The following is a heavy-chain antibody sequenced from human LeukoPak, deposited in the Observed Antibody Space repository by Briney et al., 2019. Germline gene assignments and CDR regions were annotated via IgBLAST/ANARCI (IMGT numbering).Heavy chain of an antibody. D-gene: IGHD4-23*01. J-gene: IGHJ4*02. CDR2: IYYSGST. Sequence: KPSETLSLTCTVSGGSISSYYWSWIRQPPGKGLEWIGYIYYSGSTYYNPSLKSRVTISVDTSKNQFSLKLSSVTAADTAVYYCARDYGGNYDYWGQGTLVTVSS. V-gene: IGHV4-59*01. CDR3: ARDYGGNYDY. CDR1: GGSISSYY.